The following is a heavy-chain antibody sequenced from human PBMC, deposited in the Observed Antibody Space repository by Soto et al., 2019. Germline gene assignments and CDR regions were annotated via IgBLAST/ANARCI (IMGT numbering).Heavy chain of an antibody. V-gene: IGHV3-21*01. CDR1: GFTFSTYS. J-gene: IGHJ6*02. Sequence: EVQLVESGGGLVKSGGSLRLSCAASGFTFSTYSFTWVRQAPGKGLEWVSSITTSSSYTYYADSVKCRFTISRDDAKNALFRQMNSLRAEDTAVYYCARAGTYYYYYYGLDVWGQGATVTVSS. CDR2: ITTSSSYT. D-gene: IGHD1-1*01. CDR3: ARAGTYYYYYYGLDV.